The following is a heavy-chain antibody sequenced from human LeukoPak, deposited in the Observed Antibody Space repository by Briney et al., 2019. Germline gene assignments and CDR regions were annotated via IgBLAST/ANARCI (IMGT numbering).Heavy chain of an antibody. Sequence: GASVKVSCKASGYTFIDYYMHWVRQAPGQGLEWIGWISPNNGGTKYVQKFQGRVTMTRDTSITTVYMELSGLSFDDTAVYYCARGGGRYSVDYWGQGTLVIVSS. V-gene: IGHV1-2*02. D-gene: IGHD1-26*01. CDR1: GYTFIDYY. CDR3: ARGGGRYSVDY. CDR2: ISPNNGGT. J-gene: IGHJ4*02.